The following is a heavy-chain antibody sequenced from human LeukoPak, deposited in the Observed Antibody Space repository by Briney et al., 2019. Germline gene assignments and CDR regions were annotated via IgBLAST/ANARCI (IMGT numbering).Heavy chain of an antibody. D-gene: IGHD4-17*01. CDR2: IYYSGST. Sequence: SETLSLTCTVSGGSISRGDYYWSWIRQPSGKGLEWIGYIYYSGSTYYNPSLKSRVTISVDTSKNQFYLKLSSVTAADTAMYYCARYDYGDYRPFDYWGQGTLVTVSS. V-gene: IGHV4-30-4*01. CDR1: GGSISRGDYY. J-gene: IGHJ4*02. CDR3: ARYDYGDYRPFDY.